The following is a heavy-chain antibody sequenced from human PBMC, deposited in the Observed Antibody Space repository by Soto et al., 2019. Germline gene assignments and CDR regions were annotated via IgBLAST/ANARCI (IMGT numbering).Heavy chain of an antibody. CDR1: GGSLSSDGYS. J-gene: IGHJ4*02. CDR3: ARRGSGIKFGS. CDR2: IYYSGST. Sequence: QLQLQESGPGLVTPSETLSLTCTVSGGSLSSDGYSWAWIRQPPGKGQEGIVSIYYSGSTSYNSALKSRITTDIDASNNQFPLKMRSVTAADTAVYYCARRGSGIKFGSWGQGTLVTVSS. D-gene: IGHD6-19*01. V-gene: IGHV4-39*01.